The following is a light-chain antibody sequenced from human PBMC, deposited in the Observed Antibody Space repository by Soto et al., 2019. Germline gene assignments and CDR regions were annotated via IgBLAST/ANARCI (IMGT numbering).Light chain of an antibody. CDR3: QQYYNWPLT. CDR2: GTS. CDR1: QSVSSF. Sequence: DIVFTHSPSTISFSPLERATLFCMASQSVSSFLAWYQQKRGQAPRLLIYGTSTRVTGIPARFSGSGSGTEFTLTISSLQSEDFAVYYCQQYYNWPLTFGGGTKVDIK. V-gene: IGKV3-15*01. J-gene: IGKJ4*01.